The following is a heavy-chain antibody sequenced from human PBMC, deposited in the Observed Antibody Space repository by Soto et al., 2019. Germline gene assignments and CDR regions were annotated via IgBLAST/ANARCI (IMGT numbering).Heavy chain of an antibody. Sequence: EVQLVQSGAEVVKPGESLKISCQGFGYKFSNFWIAWFRQMPGKGLEWMGIIYPSDSDTRYSPSFQGQVTISVDKSITTAYLQWSRLEASDTAIYYCAKGLYVTSYGMDVWGQGTTVTVSS. J-gene: IGHJ6*02. V-gene: IGHV5-51*01. D-gene: IGHD2-21*02. CDR2: IYPSDSDT. CDR3: AKGLYVTSYGMDV. CDR1: GYKFSNFW.